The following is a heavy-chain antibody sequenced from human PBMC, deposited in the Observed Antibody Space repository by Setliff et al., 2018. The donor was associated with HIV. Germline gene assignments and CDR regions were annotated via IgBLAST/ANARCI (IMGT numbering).Heavy chain of an antibody. CDR1: GGTFSSYA. D-gene: IGHD3-22*01. CDR2: IIPIFGTA. CDR3: ARDTSPHSSGYYLTSDAFDI. J-gene: IGHJ3*02. Sequence: SVKVSCKASGGTFSSYAISWVRQAPGQGLEWMGGIIPIFGTANYAQKFQGRVTITTDESTSTAYMGLSSLRSEDTAVYYCARDTSPHSSGYYLTSDAFDIWGQGTMVTVSS. V-gene: IGHV1-69*05.